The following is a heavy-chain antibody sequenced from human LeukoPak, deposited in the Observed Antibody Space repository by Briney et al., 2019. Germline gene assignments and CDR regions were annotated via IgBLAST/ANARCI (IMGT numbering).Heavy chain of an antibody. J-gene: IGHJ4*02. Sequence: GGSLRLSCAASGFNFDDYAINWVRQAPGKGLVWVSRINSDGSSTSYAESVKGRFTISRDNAKNTLYLQMDSLKAEDTAVYYCSKGPPFHWGQGTLVTVSS. V-gene: IGHV3-74*01. CDR2: INSDGSST. D-gene: IGHD2-21*01. CDR1: GFNFDDYA. CDR3: SKGPPFH.